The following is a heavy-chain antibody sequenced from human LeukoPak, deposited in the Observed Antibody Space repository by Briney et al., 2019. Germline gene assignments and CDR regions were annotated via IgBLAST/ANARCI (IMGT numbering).Heavy chain of an antibody. Sequence: GGSLRLSCAASGFTLSSYAMSWVRQAPGKGLEWVSAISGSGGSTYYADSVKGRFTISRDNSKNTLYLQMNSLRAEDTAVYYCSKGNSYGYFDYWGQGALVTVSS. V-gene: IGHV3-23*01. CDR2: ISGSGGST. CDR3: SKGNSYGYFDY. J-gene: IGHJ4*02. CDR1: GFTLSSYA. D-gene: IGHD3-16*01.